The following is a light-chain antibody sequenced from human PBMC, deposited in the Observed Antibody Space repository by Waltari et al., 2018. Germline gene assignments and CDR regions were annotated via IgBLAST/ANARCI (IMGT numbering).Light chain of an antibody. Sequence: AIQMTQSPSSLSESVGDRVTITCRASQGIGNNLGWYQQKPGKAPKLLIYGTSSVQNGVPSTFSVSGSGTDFTLTISSLQPEDFATYYCLQDYTYPWTFGQGTKVEI. CDR3: LQDYTYPWT. J-gene: IGKJ1*01. CDR2: GTS. CDR1: QGIGNN. V-gene: IGKV1-6*01.